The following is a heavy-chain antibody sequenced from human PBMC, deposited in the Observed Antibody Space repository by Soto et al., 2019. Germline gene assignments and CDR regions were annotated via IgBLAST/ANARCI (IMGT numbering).Heavy chain of an antibody. CDR3: ARGAVNWNYGLGEYYFDY. V-gene: IGHV1-2*04. CDR2: INPNSGGT. D-gene: IGHD1-7*01. J-gene: IGHJ4*02. Sequence: ASVKVSCKASGYTFTGYYMHWVRQAPGQGLEWMGWINPNSGGTNYAQKFQGWVTMTRDTSISTAYMELSRLRSDDTAVYYCARGAVNWNYGLGEYYFDYWGQGTLVTVSS. CDR1: GYTFTGYY.